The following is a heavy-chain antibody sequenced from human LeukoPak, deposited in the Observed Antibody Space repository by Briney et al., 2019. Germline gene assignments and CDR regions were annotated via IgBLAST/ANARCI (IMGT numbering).Heavy chain of an antibody. J-gene: IGHJ4*02. V-gene: IGHV3-30*18. Sequence: GRSLRLSCAASGFTFSSYGMHWVRQAPGKGLEWVAVISYDGSNKYYADSVKGRFTISRDNSKNTLYLQMNSLRAEDTAVYYCAKAPPGGSGSQFDYWGQGTLVTVSS. D-gene: IGHD3-10*01. CDR2: ISYDGSNK. CDR3: AKAPPGGSGSQFDY. CDR1: GFTFSSYG.